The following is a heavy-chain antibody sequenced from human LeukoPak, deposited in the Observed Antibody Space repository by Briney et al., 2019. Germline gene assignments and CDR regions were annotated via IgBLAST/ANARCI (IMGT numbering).Heavy chain of an antibody. CDR2: IWYGGSNK. V-gene: IGHV3-33*01. CDR3: ATNTPNSFNGMDV. J-gene: IGHJ6*04. CDR1: GFTFSSLD. Sequence: GGSLRLSCAASGFTFSSLDMHWVRQAPGKGLEWGAVIWYGGSNKYHADSVKGGFTISRDNSKNTVYLQMNSLRAEDTAVYYSATNTPNSFNGMDVWGKGTTVTVS. D-gene: IGHD2-2*02.